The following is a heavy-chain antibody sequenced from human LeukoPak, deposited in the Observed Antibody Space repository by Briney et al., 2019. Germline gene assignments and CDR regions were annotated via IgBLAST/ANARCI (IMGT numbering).Heavy chain of an antibody. D-gene: IGHD1-1*01. Sequence: SVKVSCKASGGTLSSYAISWVRQAPGQGLEWMGRIIPILGIANYAQKFQGRVTITADKSTSTAYMELSSLRSEDTAVYYCARAKGTTGTASPSTWGQGTLVTVSS. CDR3: ARAKGTTGTASPST. CDR1: GGTLSSYA. J-gene: IGHJ4*02. V-gene: IGHV1-69*04. CDR2: IIPILGIA.